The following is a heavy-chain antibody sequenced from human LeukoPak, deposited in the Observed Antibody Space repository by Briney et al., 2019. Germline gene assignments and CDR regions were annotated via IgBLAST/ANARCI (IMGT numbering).Heavy chain of an antibody. V-gene: IGHV3-23*01. CDR2: ISGRDGST. J-gene: IGHJ4*02. D-gene: IGHD1-7*01. Sequence: GGSLRLSCAPSGFTFSSQAITSVRQAPGKGLEWVSAISGRDGSTYYADSVKGRFTISRDNSKNTLYLQMNSLRAEDTALYYCAKGSRGNYDYWGQGTLVTVSS. CDR1: GFTFSSQA. CDR3: AKGSRGNYDY.